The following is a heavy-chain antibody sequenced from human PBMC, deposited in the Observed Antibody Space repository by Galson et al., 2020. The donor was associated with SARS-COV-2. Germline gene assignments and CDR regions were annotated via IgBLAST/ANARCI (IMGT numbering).Heavy chain of an antibody. CDR2: ISYDGSNK. J-gene: IGHJ4*02. Sequence: GGSLRLSCAASGFTFSSYGMHWVRQAPGKGLEWVAVISYDGSNKYYADSVKGRFTISRDNSKNTLYLQMNSLRAEDMAVYYCAKGGGSYYTPFDYWGQGTLVTVSS. V-gene: IGHV3-30*18. D-gene: IGHD3-10*01. CDR3: AKGGGSYYTPFDY. CDR1: GFTFSSYG.